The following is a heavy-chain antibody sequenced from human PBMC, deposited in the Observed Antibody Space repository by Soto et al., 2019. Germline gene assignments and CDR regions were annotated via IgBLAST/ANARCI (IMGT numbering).Heavy chain of an antibody. CDR3: ARDQAVAGSDFDY. CDR1: GFTFSSYS. V-gene: IGHV3-21*01. Sequence: GGSLRLSCAASGFTFSSYSMTWVRQAPGKGLEWVSSISSSSSYIYYADSVKGRFTISRDNAKNSLYLQMNSLRAEDTAVYYCARDQAVAGSDFDYWGQGTLVTVSS. J-gene: IGHJ4*02. D-gene: IGHD6-19*01. CDR2: ISSSSSYI.